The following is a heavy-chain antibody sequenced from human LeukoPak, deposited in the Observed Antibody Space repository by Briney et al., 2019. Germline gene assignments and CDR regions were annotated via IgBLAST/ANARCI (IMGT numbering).Heavy chain of an antibody. CDR2: IYYSGST. V-gene: IGHV4-59*01. CDR1: GGSISSYY. D-gene: IGHD1-26*01. CDR3: ARGGVGARYWFDP. Sequence: KPSETLSLTYTVSGGSISSYYWSWIRQPPGKGLEWIGYIYYSGSTNYNSSLKSRVTISVDTSKNQFSLKLSSVTAADTAVYYCARGGVGARYWFDPWGQGTLVTVSS. J-gene: IGHJ5*02.